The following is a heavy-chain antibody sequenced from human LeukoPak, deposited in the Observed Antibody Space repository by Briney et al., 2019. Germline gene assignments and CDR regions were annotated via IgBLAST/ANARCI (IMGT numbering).Heavy chain of an antibody. J-gene: IGHJ4*02. CDR3: ARGFDSKSTYFDY. D-gene: IGHD5-12*01. CDR2: IYYSGST. Sequence: SETLSLTCTVSGGYISNYYWNWLRQPPGKGLEWIGYIYYSGSTKYNPSLKSRVTMSLDTSKKQFSLRLTSVTAADTAVYYCARGFDSKSTYFDYWGLGTMVSLSS. CDR1: GGYISNYY. V-gene: IGHV4-59*01.